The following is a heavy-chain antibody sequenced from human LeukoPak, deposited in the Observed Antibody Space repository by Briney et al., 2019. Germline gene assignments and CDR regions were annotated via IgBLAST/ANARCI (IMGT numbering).Heavy chain of an antibody. Sequence: SETLSLTCTVSGGSIRSGDYYWSWTRQPPGKGLEWIGYIYYSGSTYYNPSLKSRVTILADTSRNQVSLNMNSVTAADTAVYFCVRGARITGGAFDIWGQGKMVTVSS. V-gene: IGHV4-30-4*08. D-gene: IGHD2-8*02. CDR3: VRGARITGGAFDI. CDR1: GGSIRSGDYY. CDR2: IYYSGST. J-gene: IGHJ3*02.